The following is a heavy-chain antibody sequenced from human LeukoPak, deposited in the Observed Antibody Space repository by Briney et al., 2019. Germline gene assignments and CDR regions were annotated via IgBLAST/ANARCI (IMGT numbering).Heavy chain of an antibody. Sequence: GGSLRLSCAASGFTFIDYDMHWVRQVIGKGLECVSAIGIRGDTHHSGSVKGRFTISRENAESSLYLQMNSLRAEDTAVYYCARGGIQVSGIDEFDYWGQGTLVTVSS. J-gene: IGHJ4*02. D-gene: IGHD6-19*01. V-gene: IGHV3-13*01. CDR3: ARGGIQVSGIDEFDY. CDR2: IGIRGDT. CDR1: GFTFIDYD.